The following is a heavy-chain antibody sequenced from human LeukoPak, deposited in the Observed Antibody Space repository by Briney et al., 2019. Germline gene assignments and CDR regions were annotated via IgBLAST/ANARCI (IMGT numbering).Heavy chain of an antibody. Sequence: ASVKVSFKASGYTFTSYGISWVRQAPGQGLEWMGWIIAYNGNTNYAQKLQGRVTMTTDTSTSTAYMELRSLRSDDTAVYYCARDRQPFKITFGETLFDYWGQGTLVTVSS. D-gene: IGHD3-16*01. CDR1: GYTFTSYG. J-gene: IGHJ4*02. V-gene: IGHV1-18*01. CDR2: IIAYNGNT. CDR3: ARDRQPFKITFGETLFDY.